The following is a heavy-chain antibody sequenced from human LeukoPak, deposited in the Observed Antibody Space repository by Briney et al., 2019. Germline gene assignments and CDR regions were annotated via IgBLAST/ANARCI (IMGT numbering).Heavy chain of an antibody. CDR3: AKPYYYSSGSLK. V-gene: IGHV3-7*01. Sequence: GGSLRLSCAASEFTFSSYWMSCLRQAPGKGLEWVANIKQDGSEKYYVDSVKGRFTISRDNAKNSLYLQMNSLRAEDTAMYYCAKPYYYSSGSLKWGQGTLVTVSS. CDR1: EFTFSSYW. CDR2: IKQDGSEK. J-gene: IGHJ4*02. D-gene: IGHD3-10*01.